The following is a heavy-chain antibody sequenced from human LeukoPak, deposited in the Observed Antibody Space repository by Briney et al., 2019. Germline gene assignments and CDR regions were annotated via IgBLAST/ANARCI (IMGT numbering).Heavy chain of an antibody. CDR2: IYSGGST. J-gene: IGHJ4*02. V-gene: IGHV3-66*01. CDR3: ARDTGSNWGY. CDR1: GFTVSSNY. D-gene: IGHD7-27*01. Sequence: AGTLCLTCAASGFTVSSNYMSWVRQPPGKGLEWVSVIYSGGSTYYADSVQGRFTISRDNSKNTLYLQMNSLRAEDTAVYYCARDTGSNWGYWGQGTLVTVSS.